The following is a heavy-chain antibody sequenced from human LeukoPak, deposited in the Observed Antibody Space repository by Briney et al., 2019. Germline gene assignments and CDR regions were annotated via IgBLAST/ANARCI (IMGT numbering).Heavy chain of an antibody. Sequence: GESLKISCKDSGYSFTSYWIGWVRQMPGKGLEWMGIIYPGDSDTRYSPSFQGQVTISADKSISTAYLQWSSLKASDTAMYYCASSSAYDYVWGSSAIDYWGQGTLVTVSS. D-gene: IGHD3-16*01. CDR3: ASSSAYDYVWGSSAIDY. CDR1: GYSFTSYW. J-gene: IGHJ4*02. CDR2: IYPGDSDT. V-gene: IGHV5-51*01.